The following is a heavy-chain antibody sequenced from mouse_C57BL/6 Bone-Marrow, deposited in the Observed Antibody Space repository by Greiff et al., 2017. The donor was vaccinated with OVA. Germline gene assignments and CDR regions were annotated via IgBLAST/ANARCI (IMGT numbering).Heavy chain of an antibody. CDR3: ARDYGYYFFAY. Sequence: EVQLVESGGGLVKPGGSLKLSCAASGFTFSSYAMSWVRQTPEKRLEWVATISDGGSYTYYPDNVKGRFTLSRDNAKNNLYLQMSHLKSEDTAMYYCARDYGYYFFAYWGQGTLVTVSA. J-gene: IGHJ3*01. D-gene: IGHD2-3*01. CDR1: GFTFSSYA. CDR2: ISDGGSYT. V-gene: IGHV5-4*01.